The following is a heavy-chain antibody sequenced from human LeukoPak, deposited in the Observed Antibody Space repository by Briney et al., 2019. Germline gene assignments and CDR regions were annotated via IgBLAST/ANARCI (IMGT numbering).Heavy chain of an antibody. Sequence: PGGSLRLSCAASGFTFSSYSMNWVRQAPGKGLEWVSSISSSSSYIYYADSAKGRFTISRDNAKNSLYLKMNSLRAEDTAVYYCARVYCSSTSCPNHDAFDIWGQGTMVTVSS. CDR2: ISSSSSYI. CDR1: GFTFSSYS. CDR3: ARVYCSSTSCPNHDAFDI. D-gene: IGHD2-2*01. V-gene: IGHV3-21*01. J-gene: IGHJ3*02.